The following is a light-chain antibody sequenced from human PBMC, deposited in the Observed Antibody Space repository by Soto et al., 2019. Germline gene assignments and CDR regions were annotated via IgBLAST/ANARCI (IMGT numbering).Light chain of an antibody. CDR2: DVS. CDR3: SSYTTSSTLV. Sequence: QAVVTQPASVSGSPGQSITISCTGTSSDVGNYNYVSWYQQHPGKVPKLMIYDVSNRPSGVSNRFSGSKSGNTASLTISGLQAEDEADYYCSSYTTSSTLVFGGGTQLTVL. CDR1: SSDVGNYNY. V-gene: IGLV2-14*03. J-gene: IGLJ2*01.